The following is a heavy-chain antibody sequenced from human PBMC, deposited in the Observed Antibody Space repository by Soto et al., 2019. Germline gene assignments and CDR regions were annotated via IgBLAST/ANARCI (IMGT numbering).Heavy chain of an antibody. Sequence: GGSLRLSCAASGFSFSNAWINWVRQAPGKGLEWVGRIKSKTDGGTTDYAAPVKGRFAVSRDDSRNMVYLQMNSLKTEDTAVYYCAKGRPGDYSAEAPKGDWFDPWGQGTLVTVSS. V-gene: IGHV3-15*07. CDR2: IKSKTDGGTT. CDR3: AKGRPGDYSAEAPKGDWFDP. D-gene: IGHD4-17*01. J-gene: IGHJ5*02. CDR1: GFSFSNAW.